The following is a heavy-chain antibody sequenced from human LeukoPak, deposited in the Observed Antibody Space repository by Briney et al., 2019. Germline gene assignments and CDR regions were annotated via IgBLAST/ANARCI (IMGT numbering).Heavy chain of an antibody. Sequence: QSGGSLRLSCAVSGFTFSSYAVNWVRQAPGKGLEWVSVIFGGGTTYYADSVKGRFTISRDNSKNTLYLQMNSLRAEDTAVYYCASDSRYCSGGRCYDSWGQGTLVTVSS. CDR3: ASDSRYCSGGRCYDS. J-gene: IGHJ4*02. V-gene: IGHV3-53*01. CDR1: GFTFSSYA. CDR2: IFGGGTT. D-gene: IGHD2-15*01.